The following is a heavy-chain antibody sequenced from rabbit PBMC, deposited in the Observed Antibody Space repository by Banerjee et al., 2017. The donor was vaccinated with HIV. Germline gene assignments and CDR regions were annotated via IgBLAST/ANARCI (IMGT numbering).Heavy chain of an antibody. J-gene: IGHJ3*01. V-gene: IGHV1S40*01. CDR2: IDAGSSGST. Sequence: QSLEESGGDLVKPGGSLTLTCTASGFSFNDNYWICWVRQAPVTGLEWIACIDAGSSGSTYYASWAKGRFTISKTSSTTVTLQMTSLTAADTATYFCARDLAGVIGWNFGLWGQGTLVTVS. D-gene: IGHD4-1*01. CDR1: GFSFNDNYW. CDR3: ARDLAGVIGWNFGL.